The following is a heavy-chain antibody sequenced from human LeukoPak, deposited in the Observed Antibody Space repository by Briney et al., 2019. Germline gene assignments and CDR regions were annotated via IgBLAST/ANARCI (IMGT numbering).Heavy chain of an antibody. V-gene: IGHV1-18*01. J-gene: IGHJ3*02. CDR2: ISAYNGNT. CDR3: ARDPENYYDSSGYYSRGAFDI. CDR1: GYTFTSYG. D-gene: IGHD3-22*01. Sequence: ASVKVSCKASGYTFTSYGISWVRQAPGQGLEWMGWISAYNGNTNYAQKLQGRVTMTTDTSTSTAYMELRSLRSDDPAVYYCARDPENYYDSSGYYSRGAFDIWGQGTMVTVPS.